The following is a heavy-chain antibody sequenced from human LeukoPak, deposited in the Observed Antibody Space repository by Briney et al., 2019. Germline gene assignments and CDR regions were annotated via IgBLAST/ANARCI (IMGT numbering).Heavy chain of an antibody. V-gene: IGHV3-21*01. CDR1: GFTFSTYS. CDR3: ARDLDIVVVPASWFYP. CDR2: ISSSSKYI. J-gene: IGHJ5*02. Sequence: AGGSLRLSCAASGFTFSTYSMNWVRQAPGRGLEWASSISSSSKYIYYADSVKGRFTISRDDAKNSLSLQMNSLRAEDTAVYYCARDLDIVVVPASWFYPWGQGTLVTVSS. D-gene: IGHD2-2*03.